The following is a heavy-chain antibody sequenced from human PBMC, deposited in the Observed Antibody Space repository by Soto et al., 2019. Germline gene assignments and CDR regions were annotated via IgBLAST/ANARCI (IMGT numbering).Heavy chain of an antibody. V-gene: IGHV3-30-3*01. CDR3: ARDDEDGSYCDLGY. CDR2: ILHDGNNK. D-gene: IGHD3-10*01. CDR1: GFTFSNYI. J-gene: IGHJ4*02. Sequence: QVQRVESGGGVVQPGRSLGLSCAASGFTFSNYIMHWVRQAPGKGLEWVAFILHDGNNKYYADSVKGRFTISRDNSKNPLYLQMNSLRTEDTAMYYCARDDEDGSYCDLGYWGQGTLVTVSS.